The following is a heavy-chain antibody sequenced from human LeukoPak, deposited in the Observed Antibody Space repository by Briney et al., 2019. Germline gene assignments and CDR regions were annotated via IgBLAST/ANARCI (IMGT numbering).Heavy chain of an antibody. J-gene: IGHJ4*02. D-gene: IGHD3-10*01. V-gene: IGHV6-1*01. CDR2: TYYSSKWYN. Sequence: SQTLSPTCAISGDSVSSNSAAWNWIRQSPSRGLEWLGRTYYSSKWYNDYAVSVKSRIMINPDTSKNQFSLQLKSVTPEDTAVYYCARGTLSGFYYSLDYWGQGTLVTVSS. CDR1: GDSVSSNSAA. CDR3: ARGTLSGFYYSLDY.